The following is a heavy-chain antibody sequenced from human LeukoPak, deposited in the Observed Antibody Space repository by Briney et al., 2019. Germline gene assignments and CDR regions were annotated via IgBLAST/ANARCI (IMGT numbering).Heavy chain of an antibody. CDR3: TRSFGGYSYGVGFDY. V-gene: IGHV3-49*03. D-gene: IGHD5-18*01. J-gene: IGHJ4*02. CDR1: GFTFGDYA. CDR2: IRSKAYGGTT. Sequence: GGSLRLSCTASGFTFGDYAMSWFRQAPGKGLEWVGFIRSKAYGGTTEYAASVKGRFTISRDDSKSIAYLQMNSLKTEDTAVYYCTRSFGGYSYGVGFDYWGQGTLVTVSS.